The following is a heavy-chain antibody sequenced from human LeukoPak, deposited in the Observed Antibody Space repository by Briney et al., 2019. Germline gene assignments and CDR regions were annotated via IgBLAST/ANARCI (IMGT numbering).Heavy chain of an antibody. CDR1: GYTFTSYG. D-gene: IGHD2-2*01. CDR3: ASGDIVVVPAAPQPYYYYGMDV. CDR2: ISAYNGNT. Sequence: GASVKVSCKAPGYTFTSYGISWVRQAPGQGLEWMGWISAYNGNTNYAQKLQGRVTMTTDTSTSTAYMELRSLRSDDTAVYYCASGDIVVVPAAPQPYYYYGMDVWGQGTTVTVSS. V-gene: IGHV1-18*01. J-gene: IGHJ6*02.